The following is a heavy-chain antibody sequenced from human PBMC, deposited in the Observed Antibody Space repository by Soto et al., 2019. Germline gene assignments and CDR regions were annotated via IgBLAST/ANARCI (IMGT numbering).Heavy chain of an antibody. D-gene: IGHD1-1*01. J-gene: IGHJ4*02. CDR1: GCTFSDHY. V-gene: IGHV3-11*06. CDR3: VRSGDNYNLLDY. CDR2: SSNSGSFT. Sequence: GPLLRSCTASGCTFSDHYMSWIRQAPGKGLEWIGYSSNSGSFTRYADSVKGRFSISRDNAKNSLYLQINSLRGDDTAVYYCVRSGDNYNLLDYWGQGTTVTVPS.